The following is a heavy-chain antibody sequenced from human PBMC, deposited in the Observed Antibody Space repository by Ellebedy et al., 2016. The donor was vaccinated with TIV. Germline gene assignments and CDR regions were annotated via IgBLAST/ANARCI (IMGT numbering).Heavy chain of an antibody. CDR2: ITSNGATT. D-gene: IGHD1-1*01. J-gene: IGHJ5*02. V-gene: IGHV3-64*01. CDR3: ARGPSVSLWRERLGWFDP. CDR1: GFIFTDYA. Sequence: PGGSLRLSCAASGFIFTDYAMHWVRQAPGKGLEFVSAITSNGATTFYASSVEGRFTISRDDSKSTLYLQMGSLGAQDMAVYYCARGPSVSLWRERLGWFDPWGQGTLVTVST.